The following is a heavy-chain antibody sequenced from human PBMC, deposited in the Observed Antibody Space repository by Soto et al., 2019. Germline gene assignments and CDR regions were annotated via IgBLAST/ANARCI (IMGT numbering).Heavy chain of an antibody. V-gene: IGHV4-4*02. CDR3: AGGYRYGYDYSYYGMDV. CDR1: GGSISSSNW. D-gene: IGHD5-18*01. J-gene: IGHJ6*02. Sequence: PXETLSLTCPVFGGSISSSNWWSWVLRPPGKGLEWIGEIYHSGSTNYNPSLKSRVTISVDKSKNQFSLKMSSVPAADTAVYYCAGGYRYGYDYSYYGMDVWGQGTTVTVS. CDR2: IYHSGST.